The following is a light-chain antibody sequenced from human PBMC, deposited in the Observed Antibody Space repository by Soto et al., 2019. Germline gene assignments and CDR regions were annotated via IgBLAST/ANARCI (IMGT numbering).Light chain of an antibody. CDR1: QDITNY. V-gene: IGKV1-33*01. CDR2: DAS. J-gene: IGKJ5*01. Sequence: DIQMTQSPSSLSASVGDRVTITCQASQDITNYLNWYQQKPGRAPRLLLYDASSLETGVPSRFSGIGSGTDFTLTISSLQPEDVATYYCQHYDHLPITFGQGTRLEIK. CDR3: QHYDHLPIT.